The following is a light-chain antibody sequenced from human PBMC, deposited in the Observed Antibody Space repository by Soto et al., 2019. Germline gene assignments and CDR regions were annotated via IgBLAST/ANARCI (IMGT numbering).Light chain of an antibody. CDR1: TTSVAVYNY. CDR2: NVS. Sequence: QSVLTQPLSVSGSPGQSVTISCTGTTTSVAVYNYVSWYQHHPGKAPKLIIYNVSERPSGVSDRFSGSKSGDAASLTISGLQADDEAHYYCCSYEGSSNWLFGGGTKVTVL. CDR3: CSYEGSSNWL. J-gene: IGLJ3*02. V-gene: IGLV2-11*01.